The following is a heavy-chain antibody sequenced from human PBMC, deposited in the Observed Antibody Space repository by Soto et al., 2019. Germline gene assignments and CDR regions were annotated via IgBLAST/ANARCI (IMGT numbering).Heavy chain of an antibody. CDR2: SHYSGST. Sequence: QVQLQESGPGLVKPSQTLSLTCTVSGVSISSGDNYWSWIRQPPGKGLEWIGYSHYSGSTYYNPSLKSRVIIPVDTSKNQFSLKRSSVTAADTAVYYCARDRRKGLWRHHGMDVWGQGTTVTVSS. CDR1: GVSISSGDNY. V-gene: IGHV4-30-4*01. CDR3: ARDRRKGLWRHHGMDV. J-gene: IGHJ6*02. D-gene: IGHD5-18*01.